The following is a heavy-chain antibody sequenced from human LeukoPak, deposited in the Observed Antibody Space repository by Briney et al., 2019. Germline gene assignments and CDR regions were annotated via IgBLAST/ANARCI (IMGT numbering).Heavy chain of an antibody. J-gene: IGHJ4*02. Sequence: SETLSLTCAVYGGSFSANYWSWIRQPPGKGLEWMGEINHSGITRYNPSLKGRITISVDTSKNQFSLKLSSVTAADTAVYYCARVVGASIGNYFDYWGQGTLVTVSS. D-gene: IGHD1-26*01. CDR3: ARVVGASIGNYFDY. CDR1: GGSFSANY. CDR2: INHSGIT. V-gene: IGHV4-34*01.